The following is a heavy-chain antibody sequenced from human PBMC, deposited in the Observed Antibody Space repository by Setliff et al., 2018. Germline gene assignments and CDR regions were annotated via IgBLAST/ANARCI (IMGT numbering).Heavy chain of an antibody. Sequence: GGSLRLSCGASGFTFGDYGMGWVRQAPGKGLEWVSGINWNGGSTGYADSVKGRFSISRDNTKNSLYLQMNSLRADDTAGYYCARAPFGNPVFYPWGQGTLVTVSS. V-gene: IGHV3-20*04. CDR2: INWNGGST. CDR1: GFTFGDYG. J-gene: IGHJ5*02. CDR3: ARAPFGNPVFYP. D-gene: IGHD3-10*01.